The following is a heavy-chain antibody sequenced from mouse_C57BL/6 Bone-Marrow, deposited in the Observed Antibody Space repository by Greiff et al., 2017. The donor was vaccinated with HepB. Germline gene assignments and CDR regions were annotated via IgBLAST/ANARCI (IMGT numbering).Heavy chain of an antibody. CDR3: AREVYDGYLAWFAY. J-gene: IGHJ3*01. D-gene: IGHD2-3*01. V-gene: IGHV7-3*01. CDR1: GFTFTDYY. Sequence: EVQVVESGGGLVQPGGSLSLSCAASGFTFTDYYMSWVRQPPGKALEWIGFIRNKANGSTTEYSASVKGRFTISRANSQSILYLQMNALSAEDSATYYCAREVYDGYLAWFAYWGQGTLVTVSA. CDR2: IRNKANGSTT.